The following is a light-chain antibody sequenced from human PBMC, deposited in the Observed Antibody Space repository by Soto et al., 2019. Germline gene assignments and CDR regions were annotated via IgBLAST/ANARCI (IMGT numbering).Light chain of an antibody. Sequence: DIQMTQSPSYLSASVGDRVTITCQASQNINNYLNWYQQKPGRDPKLLIYDASNLEAGVPSRFRGSGSGTAFNFTISRLQPEDIATYYCQQYENLHTFGQGTRMEIK. V-gene: IGKV1-33*01. CDR2: DAS. CDR1: QNINNY. J-gene: IGKJ5*01. CDR3: QQYENLHT.